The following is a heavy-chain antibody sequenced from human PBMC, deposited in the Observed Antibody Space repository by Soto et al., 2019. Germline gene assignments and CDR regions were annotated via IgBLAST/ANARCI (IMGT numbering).Heavy chain of an antibody. D-gene: IGHD4-17*01. CDR2: IYPGDSDT. V-gene: IGHV5-51*01. CDR1: GYSFTSYW. J-gene: IGHJ4*02. CDR3: ARLPGYGGNPLPIDY. Sequence: GESLKISCKGSGYSFTSYWIGWVRQMPGKGLEWMGIIYPGDSDTRYSPSFQGQVTISADKSISTAYLQWSSLKASDTAMYYCARLPGYGGNPLPIDYWGQGTLVTVSS.